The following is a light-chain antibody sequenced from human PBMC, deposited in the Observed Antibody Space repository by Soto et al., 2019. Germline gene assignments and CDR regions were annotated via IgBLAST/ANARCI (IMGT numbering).Light chain of an antibody. CDR1: QSVLYSANNRNY. J-gene: IGKJ4*01. Sequence: DIVMTQSPDSLAVSLCERVTINCKSSQSVLYSANNRNYLAWFQEKPGRPPKLLIYWASTRESGVPDRFSGSGSGTDFTLTISGLQAEDVAVYYCQQYYNTPLTFGGGTKVDIK. CDR3: QQYYNTPLT. CDR2: WAS. V-gene: IGKV4-1*01.